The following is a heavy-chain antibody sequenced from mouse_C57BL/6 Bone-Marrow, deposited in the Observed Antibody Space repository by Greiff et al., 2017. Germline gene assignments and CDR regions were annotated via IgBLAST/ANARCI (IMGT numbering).Heavy chain of an antibody. J-gene: IGHJ2*01. D-gene: IGHD1-1*01. V-gene: IGHV7-3*01. CDR2: IRNKANGYTT. Sequence: EVQGVESGGGLVQPGGSLSLSCAASGFTFTDYYMSWVRQPPGKALEWLGFIRNKANGYTTEYSASVKGRFTISRDNSQSILYLQMNALRAEDSATYYCARYLHYYGSSYLYYFDYWGQGTTLTVSS. CDR1: GFTFTDYY. CDR3: ARYLHYYGSSYLYYFDY.